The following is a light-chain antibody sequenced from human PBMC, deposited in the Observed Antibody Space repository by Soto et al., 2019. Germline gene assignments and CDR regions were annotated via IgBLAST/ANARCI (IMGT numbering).Light chain of an antibody. V-gene: IGLV2-8*01. CDR3: SSEAGSTGGV. CDR1: SSDVGGYNY. Sequence: QSALTQPPSASGSPGQSVTISCTGTSSDVGGYNYVSWYQQHPGKAPKLMIYEVTQRPSGVPDRFSGSKFGNTAYLTVSGPRAEDEADYYSSSEAGSTGGVFGTG. J-gene: IGLJ1*01. CDR2: EVT.